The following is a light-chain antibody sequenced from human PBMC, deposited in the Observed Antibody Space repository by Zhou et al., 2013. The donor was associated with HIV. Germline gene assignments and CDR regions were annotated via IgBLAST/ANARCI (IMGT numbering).Light chain of an antibody. CDR1: QSMSSY. Sequence: DIQMTQSPYSLSASVGDRVTITCRASQSMSSYLSWYQQEPGKAPKLLIHAASNLQSGVPSRFSGSGSGTDFTLTISSLQPEDFATYYCQQSFSTPYTFGQGTKLEIK. CDR3: QQSFSTPYT. CDR2: AAS. V-gene: IGKV1-39*01. J-gene: IGKJ2*01.